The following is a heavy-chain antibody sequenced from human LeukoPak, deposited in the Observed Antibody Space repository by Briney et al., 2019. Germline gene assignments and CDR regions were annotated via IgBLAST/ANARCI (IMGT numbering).Heavy chain of an antibody. Sequence: GRSLRLSCAASGFTFDDYAMHWVRQAPGKGLEWVSGISWSSGSIGYADSVKGRFTISRDNAKNSLYLQMNSLRAEDMALYYCAKDKTRSSWYVDAFDIWGQGTMVTVSS. CDR3: AKDKTRSSWYVDAFDI. CDR1: GFTFDDYA. D-gene: IGHD6-13*01. J-gene: IGHJ3*02. CDR2: ISWSSGSI. V-gene: IGHV3-9*03.